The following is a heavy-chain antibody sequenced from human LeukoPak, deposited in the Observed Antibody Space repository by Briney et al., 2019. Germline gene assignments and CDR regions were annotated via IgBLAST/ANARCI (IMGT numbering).Heavy chain of an antibody. J-gene: IGHJ3*02. CDR1: GYTFTGYY. CDR2: IHPNSGGT. D-gene: IGHD3-22*01. CDR3: ARVRYYYDSSAPGAFDI. Sequence: ASVKVSCKASGYTFTGYYLHWVRQAPGQGLEWMGWIHPNSGGTNYAQKFKGRVTMTRDTSISTAYMELSRLRSDDTAVYYCARVRYYYDSSAPGAFDIWGQGTMVTVSS. V-gene: IGHV1-2*02.